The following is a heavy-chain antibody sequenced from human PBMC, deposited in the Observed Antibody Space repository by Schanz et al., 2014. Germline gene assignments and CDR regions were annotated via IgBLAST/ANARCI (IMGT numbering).Heavy chain of an antibody. V-gene: IGHV3-23*04. Sequence: MQLVESGGGLVQPGGSLRLSCAASGFTFRGYAMAWVRQAPGKGLEWVSLISDSGDTAYYADSVKGRFTISRDNSKTTVYLQMNSRRAGDAAVYYCARGLIAAAGGAFDYWGQGTLVAVSA. D-gene: IGHD6-13*01. CDR3: ARGLIAAAGGAFDY. CDR2: ISDSGDTA. J-gene: IGHJ4*02. CDR1: GFTFRGYA.